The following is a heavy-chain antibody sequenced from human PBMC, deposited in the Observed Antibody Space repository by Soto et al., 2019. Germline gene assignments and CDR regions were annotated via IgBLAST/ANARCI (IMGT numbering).Heavy chain of an antibody. CDR1: GGSISSGDYY. D-gene: IGHD1-26*01. V-gene: IGHV4-30-4*01. CDR3: ARSLINSGSYSPFDY. CDR2: IYYSGST. Sequence: SETLSLTCTVSGGSISSGDYYWSWIRQPPGKGLEWIGYIYYSGSTYYNPSLKSRVTISVDTSKNQSSLKLSSVTAADTAVYYCARSLINSGSYSPFDYWGQGTLVTVSS. J-gene: IGHJ4*02.